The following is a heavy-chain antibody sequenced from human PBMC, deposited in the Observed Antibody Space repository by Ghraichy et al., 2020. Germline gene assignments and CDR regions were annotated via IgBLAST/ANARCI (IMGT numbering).Heavy chain of an antibody. CDR3: ASLSIPHTYYYDSSGYYLNDAFDI. V-gene: IGHV1-2*02. D-gene: IGHD3-22*01. CDR2: INPNSGGT. Sequence: ASVKVSCKASGYTFTGYYMHWVRQAPGQGLEWMGWINPNSGGTNYAQKFQGRVTMTRDTSISTAYMELSRLRSDDTAVYYCASLSIPHTYYYDSSGYYLNDAFDIWGQGTMVTVSS. CDR1: GYTFTGYY. J-gene: IGHJ3*02.